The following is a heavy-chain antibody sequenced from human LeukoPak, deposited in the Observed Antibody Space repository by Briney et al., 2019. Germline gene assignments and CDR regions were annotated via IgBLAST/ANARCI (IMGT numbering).Heavy chain of an antibody. CDR3: AREKDFSLWDAAVDY. D-gene: IGHD3-3*01. J-gene: IGHJ4*02. Sequence: TSETLSLTCTVSGGSISSDSYYWSWIRQPAGKGLEWIERIFNTGSTNSIPSLKSRVTISLDTAKNQFSLKLSSVTAADTAVYYCAREKDFSLWDAAVDYWGQGTLVTVSS. V-gene: IGHV4-61*02. CDR1: GGSISSDSYY. CDR2: IFNTGST.